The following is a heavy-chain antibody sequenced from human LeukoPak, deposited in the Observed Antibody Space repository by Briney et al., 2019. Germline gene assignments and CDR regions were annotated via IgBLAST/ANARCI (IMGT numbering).Heavy chain of an antibody. J-gene: IGHJ6*02. Sequence: GGSLRLSCAASGFTFSSHAMSWVRQAPGKGLEWVSAISGSGGSTYYADSVKGRFTISRDNSKNTLYLQMNSLRAEDTAVYYCASYSSGWRGYYYYGMDVWGQGTTVTVSS. D-gene: IGHD6-19*01. CDR1: GFTFSSHA. CDR2: ISGSGGST. V-gene: IGHV3-23*01. CDR3: ASYSSGWRGYYYYGMDV.